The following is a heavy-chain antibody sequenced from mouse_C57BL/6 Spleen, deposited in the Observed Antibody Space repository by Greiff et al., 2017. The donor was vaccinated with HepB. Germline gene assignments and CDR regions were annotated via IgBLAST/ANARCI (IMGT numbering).Heavy chain of an antibody. Sequence: VQLQQSGPELVKPGASVKISCKASGYAFSSSWMNWVKQRPGKGLEWIGRIYPGDGDTNYNGKFKGKATLTADKSSSTAYMQLSSLTSEDSAVYFCARGGYGAYYFDYWGQGTTLTVSS. CDR2: IYPGDGDT. J-gene: IGHJ2*01. V-gene: IGHV1-82*01. CDR1: GYAFSSSW. CDR3: ARGGYGAYYFDY. D-gene: IGHD2-2*01.